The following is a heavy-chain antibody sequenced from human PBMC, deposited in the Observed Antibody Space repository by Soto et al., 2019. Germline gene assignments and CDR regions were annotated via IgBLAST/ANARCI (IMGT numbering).Heavy chain of an antibody. CDR1: GGSISSGGYY. CDR2: IYYSGST. CDR3: ARERNRYDSSGYYYDYYYGMDV. Sequence: SETLSLTXTVSGGSISSGGYYWSWIRQHPGKGLEWIGYIYYSGSTYYNPSLKSRVTISVDTSKNQFSLKLSSVTAADTAVYYCARERNRYDSSGYYYDYYYGMDVWGQGTTVTVS. J-gene: IGHJ6*02. V-gene: IGHV4-31*02. D-gene: IGHD3-22*01.